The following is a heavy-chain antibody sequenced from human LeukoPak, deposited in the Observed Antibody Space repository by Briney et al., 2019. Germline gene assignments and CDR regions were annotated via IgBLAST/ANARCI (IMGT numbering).Heavy chain of an antibody. J-gene: IGHJ5*02. D-gene: IGHD2-2*01. V-gene: IGHV5-51*01. CDR1: GYSFTSYW. CDR2: IYPGDSDT. CDR3: ARHDRWSNCSSTSCPNRFDP. Sequence: PGESLKISCKGSGYSFTSYWIGWVRQMPGKGLEWMGIIYPGDSDTRYSPSFQGQVTISADRSISTAYLQWSSLKASDTAMYYCARHDRWSNCSSTSCPNRFDPWGQGTLVTVSS.